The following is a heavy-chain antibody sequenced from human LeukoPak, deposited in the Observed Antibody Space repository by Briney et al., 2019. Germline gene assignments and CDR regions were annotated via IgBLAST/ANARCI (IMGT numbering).Heavy chain of an antibody. Sequence: GGSLRLSCAASGFTVSSNYMSWVRQAPGKGLEWVSVIYSSGSTYYADSVKGRFTISRDNSKNTLYLQMNSLRAEDTAVCYCVCSSWYGIDYWGQGTLVTVSS. CDR3: VCSSWYGIDY. V-gene: IGHV3-53*01. J-gene: IGHJ4*02. CDR2: IYSSGST. D-gene: IGHD6-13*01. CDR1: GFTVSSNY.